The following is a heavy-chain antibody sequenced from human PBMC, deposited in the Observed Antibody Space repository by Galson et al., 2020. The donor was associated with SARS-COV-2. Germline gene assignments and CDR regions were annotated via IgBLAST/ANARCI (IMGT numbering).Heavy chain of an antibody. V-gene: IGHV3-30*04. D-gene: IGHD2-15*01. Sequence: GESLKISCAASGFTFSSYAMHWVRQAPGKGLEWVAVISYDGSNKYYADSVKGRFTISRDNSKNTLYLQMNSLRAEDTAVYYCARDTQGLELGYCSGGSCYLDYWGQGTLVTVSS. CDR3: ARDTQGLELGYCSGGSCYLDY. CDR2: ISYDGSNK. CDR1: GFTFSSYA. J-gene: IGHJ4*02.